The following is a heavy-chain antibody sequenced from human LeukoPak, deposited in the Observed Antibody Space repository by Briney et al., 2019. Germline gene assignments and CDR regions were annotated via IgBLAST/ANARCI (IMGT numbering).Heavy chain of an antibody. Sequence: SEPLSLPCTVSVRSIGIYHWNWIRQPAGKGLEWIGRIFPSGIANYKPSLKSPLTMSVVQSQNQSSLDLTCPPAAGTAVIYCAREISGTYYNPLGYMDVWGKGTTVTVSS. CDR3: AREISGTYYNPLGYMDV. J-gene: IGHJ6*03. CDR2: IFPSGIA. V-gene: IGHV4-4*07. D-gene: IGHD3-10*01. CDR1: VRSIGIYH.